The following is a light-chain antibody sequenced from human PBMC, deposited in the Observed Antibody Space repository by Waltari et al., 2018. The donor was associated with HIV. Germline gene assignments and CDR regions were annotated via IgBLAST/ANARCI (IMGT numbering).Light chain of an antibody. CDR1: STNIGAGYD. J-gene: IGLJ3*02. CDR3: QSYDSRQSGFWV. CDR2: GNS. Sequence: QSVLTHPPPVSGAPGQRVTISCTGSSTNIGAGYDVHWDQQLPGTAPKLLIYGNSNRPSGVSDRVSGSKSGTSASLAITGLQAEDEADYYCQSYDSRQSGFWVFGGGTTLTVL. V-gene: IGLV1-40*01.